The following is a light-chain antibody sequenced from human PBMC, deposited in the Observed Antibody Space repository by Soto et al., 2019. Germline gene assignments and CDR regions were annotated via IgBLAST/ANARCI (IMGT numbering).Light chain of an antibody. CDR1: NSDVGGYDY. CDR2: EVS. J-gene: IGLJ1*01. Sequence: QSVLTQPASVSGSPGQSITISCTGTNSDVGGYDYVSWYQQHPGKAPKLIIYEVSNRPSGVSNRFSGSKSGNTASLTISGLQAEDEADYHCSSYISRTTLYVFGTGTKVTVL. CDR3: SSYISRTTLYV. V-gene: IGLV2-14*01.